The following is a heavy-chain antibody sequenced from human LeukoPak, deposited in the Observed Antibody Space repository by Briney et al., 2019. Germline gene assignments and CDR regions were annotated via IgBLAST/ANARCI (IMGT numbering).Heavy chain of an antibody. V-gene: IGHV3-23*01. D-gene: IGHD2-2*01. CDR1: GFTFSSYA. J-gene: IGHJ6*03. CDR2: ISGSGGST. Sequence: GGSLRLSCAASGFTFSSYAMSWVRQAPGKGLEWVSAISGSGGSTYYAGSVKGRFTISRDNSKNTLYLQMNSLRAEDTAVYYCARGPYCSSTSCSPYYYYYMDVWGKGTTVTVSS. CDR3: ARGPYCSSTSCSPYYYYYMDV.